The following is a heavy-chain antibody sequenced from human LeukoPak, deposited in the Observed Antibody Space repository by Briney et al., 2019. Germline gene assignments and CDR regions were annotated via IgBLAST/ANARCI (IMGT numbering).Heavy chain of an antibody. CDR2: ISWTSGSI. V-gene: IGHV3-9*01. Sequence: PGRSLRLSCAVSGFTFGDYAIHWVRQAPGKGLEWVSGISWTSGSIGYADSVKGRFTISRDNAKNSLYLQMNSLRAEDTAVYYCARDQDFWSGYFDYGGQGTLVTVSS. D-gene: IGHD3-3*01. CDR3: ARDQDFWSGYFDY. J-gene: IGHJ4*02. CDR1: GFTFGDYA.